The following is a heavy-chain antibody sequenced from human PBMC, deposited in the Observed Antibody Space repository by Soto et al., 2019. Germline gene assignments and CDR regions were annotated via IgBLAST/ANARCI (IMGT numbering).Heavy chain of an antibody. V-gene: IGHV1-3*01. J-gene: IGHJ5*02. CDR3: ARRFMSAGWLDP. CDR2: INAAIGNT. CDR1: GYTFTSYA. Sequence: QVQLVQSGAEVMRPGASVKVSCKASGYTFTSYAVHWVRQAPGQGLEWMGWINAAIGNTEYFERFRGRVTITRDISASTVHMELTGLTSEDTAVYYCARRFMSAGWLDPWGQGTLVTVSS. D-gene: IGHD3-10*01.